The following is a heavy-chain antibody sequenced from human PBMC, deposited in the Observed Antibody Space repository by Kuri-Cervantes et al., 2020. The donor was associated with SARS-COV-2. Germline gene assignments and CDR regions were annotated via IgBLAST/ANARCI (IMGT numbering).Heavy chain of an antibody. Sequence: ESLQISCAVNGGSFSGYYWSWDRQPPGKGLERIGEINHSGSTNYNPSLKSRVNISVDTSKNQFSLTLSTVTAADTAVYYCSRGYFSNAEWFSDFDYWGQGTLVTVSS. CDR1: GGSFSGYY. D-gene: IGHD3-3*01. CDR3: SRGYFSNAEWFSDFDY. V-gene: IGHV4-34*01. J-gene: IGHJ4*02. CDR2: INHSGST.